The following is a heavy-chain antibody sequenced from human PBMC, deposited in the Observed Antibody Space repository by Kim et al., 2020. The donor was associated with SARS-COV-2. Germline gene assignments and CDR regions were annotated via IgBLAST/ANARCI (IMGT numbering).Heavy chain of an antibody. D-gene: IGHD4-17*01. Sequence: GGSLRLSCAASGFTFSSYGMHWVRQAPGKGLEWVAVIWYDGSNKYYADSVKGRFTISRDNSKNTLYLQMNSLRAEDTAVYYCARNLGDHDYGDYGGDYWGQGTLVTVSS. CDR3: ARNLGDHDYGDYGGDY. J-gene: IGHJ4*02. CDR2: IWYDGSNK. V-gene: IGHV3-33*01. CDR1: GFTFSSYG.